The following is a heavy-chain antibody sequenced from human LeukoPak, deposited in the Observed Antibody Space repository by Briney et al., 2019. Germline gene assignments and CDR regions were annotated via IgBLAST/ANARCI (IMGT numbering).Heavy chain of an antibody. CDR3: ARHPSPQLHHFDY. CDR1: GYTFTIYY. CDR2: INPSGDST. D-gene: IGHD2-2*01. Sequence: ASVKVSCKASGYTFTIYYMHWVRQAPGQGLEWMGIINPSGDSTSYEQRFQGRLTMTRDTSTNTVYMELSSLRSEDTAAYYCARHPSPQLHHFDYWGQGTLVTVSS. J-gene: IGHJ4*02. V-gene: IGHV1-46*01.